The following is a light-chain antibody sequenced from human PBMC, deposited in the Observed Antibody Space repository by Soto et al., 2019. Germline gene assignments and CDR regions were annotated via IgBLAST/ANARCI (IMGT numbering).Light chain of an antibody. CDR1: QAIGND. CDR3: LQDHNYPFT. V-gene: IGKV1-6*01. CDR2: AAS. J-gene: IGKJ3*01. Sequence: AIQMTQSPSSLSASVGDRVTITCRASQAIGNDLGWYQQKPGKAPKLLIYAASTLQIRVPSRFSGSGSGTVSTLTISSLQPEDFATYYCLQDHNYPFTFGPGTTVDIK.